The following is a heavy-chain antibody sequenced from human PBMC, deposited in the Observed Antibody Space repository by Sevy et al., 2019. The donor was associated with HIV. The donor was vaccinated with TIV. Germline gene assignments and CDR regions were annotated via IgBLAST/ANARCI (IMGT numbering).Heavy chain of an antibody. J-gene: IGHJ3*02. Sequence: GGSLRLSCAVSGFTFRSYAMSWVRQAPGKGLEWVSSISGPGALTYYAESVKGRFTISRYNSKNTLFLQMNSLRAEDTALYYCAKGDEPAADYADYVPNAFDIWGQGTMVTVSS. CDR3: AKGDEPAADYADYVPNAFDI. V-gene: IGHV3-23*01. CDR2: ISGPGALT. CDR1: GFTFRSYA. D-gene: IGHD4-17*01.